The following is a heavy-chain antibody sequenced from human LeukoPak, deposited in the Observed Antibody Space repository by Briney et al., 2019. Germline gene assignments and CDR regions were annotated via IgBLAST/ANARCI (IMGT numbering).Heavy chain of an antibody. Sequence: ASVKVSCKASGYTFTTYDMTWVRQATGQGLEWMGWMNPGSGDTAYAQKFQGRVTMTRDTSISTAYMELNSLGSEDTAIYYCARGLGDYNTDWFPVSGYWGQGTLVTVSS. V-gene: IGHV1-8*01. CDR1: GYTFTTYD. CDR2: MNPGSGDT. J-gene: IGHJ4*02. D-gene: IGHD3-9*01. CDR3: ARGLGDYNTDWFPVSGY.